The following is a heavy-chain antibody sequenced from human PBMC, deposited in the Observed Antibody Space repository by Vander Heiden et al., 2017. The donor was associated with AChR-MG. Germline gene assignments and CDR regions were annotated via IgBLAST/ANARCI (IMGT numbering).Heavy chain of an antibody. V-gene: IGHV4-39*01. CDR1: GGSISSSSYY. D-gene: IGHD6-13*01. Sequence: QLQLQESGPGLVKPSETLSLTCTVSGGSISSSSYYWGWIRQPPGKGLEWIGSIYYSGSTYYNPSLKSRVTISVDTSKNQFSLKLSSVTAADTAVYYCARQPGIIAAAGTGWGQGNLVTVSS. J-gene: IGHJ4*02. CDR3: ARQPGIIAAAGTG. CDR2: IYYSGST.